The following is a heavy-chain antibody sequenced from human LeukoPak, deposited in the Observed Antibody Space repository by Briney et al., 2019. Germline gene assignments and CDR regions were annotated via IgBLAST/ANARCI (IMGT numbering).Heavy chain of an antibody. CDR3: ARTYCGTNACPFEF. J-gene: IGHJ4*02. Sequence: SETPSLTCTDPAVSIRPYYWRSFSQPPGNGLACLGFIFHTGTTNYHPSLNSRVTISVATSKNQFSLNLSSVTAADTAVYYCARTYCGTNACPFEFWGQGTLVTVSS. D-gene: IGHD2-21*01. V-gene: IGHV4-59*08. CDR2: IFHTGTT. CDR1: AVSIRPYY.